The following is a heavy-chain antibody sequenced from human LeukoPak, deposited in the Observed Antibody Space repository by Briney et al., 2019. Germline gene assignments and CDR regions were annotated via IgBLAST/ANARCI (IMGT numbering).Heavy chain of an antibody. CDR3: ARQGYGANPSPLGY. J-gene: IGHJ4*02. CDR1: GYRFTSYW. CDR2: INPGDSDI. Sequence: GESLKISCKGSGYRFTSYWIGWVRPVPGEGLELMGIINPGDSDIRYSPSFQGQVTISLDKFITTAYLQWSSLKASDTAVYYCARQGYGANPSPLGYWGQGTLVTVSS. V-gene: IGHV5-51*01. D-gene: IGHD4-23*01.